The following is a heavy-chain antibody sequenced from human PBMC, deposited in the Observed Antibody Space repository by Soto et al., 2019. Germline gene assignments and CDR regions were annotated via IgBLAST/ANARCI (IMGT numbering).Heavy chain of an antibody. CDR3: ARGGDYYYGLDV. V-gene: IGHV1-18*01. D-gene: IGHD3-16*01. Sequence: ASVKVSCKASGYTFTSYGVSWVRQAPGQGLEWMGWISAFNGQTNYIQKVQGRVTSTTEASTSTAYMELRSLRSDDTAVYYCARGGDYYYGLDVWGQGTTVTVSS. J-gene: IGHJ6*02. CDR1: GYTFTSYG. CDR2: ISAFNGQT.